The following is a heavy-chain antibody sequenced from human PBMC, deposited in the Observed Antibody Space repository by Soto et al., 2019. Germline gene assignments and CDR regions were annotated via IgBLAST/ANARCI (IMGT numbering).Heavy chain of an antibody. CDR2: IHSDGSST. J-gene: IGHJ6*02. V-gene: IGHV3-74*01. Sequence: EVQLVESEGGLVQRGGSLRLSCAASGFTFNYYWMHWVRQAPGQGLVWVSHIHSDGSSTTYADSVKGRFTISRDNSKNTLYLQMNSVTVDDTAVYYCAKEGGDSGSGSMDVWGQGTTVTVSS. CDR1: GFTFNYYW. CDR3: AKEGGDSGSGSMDV. D-gene: IGHD6-25*01.